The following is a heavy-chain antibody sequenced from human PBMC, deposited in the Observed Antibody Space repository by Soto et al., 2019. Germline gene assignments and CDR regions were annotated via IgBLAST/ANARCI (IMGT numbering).Heavy chain of an antibody. CDR1: GFTFTRYS. CDR3: ARESEDLTSNFDY. Sequence: EVQLVESGGGLVKPGGSLRLSCAAPGFTFTRYSMNWVRQAPGKGLEWVSSISSTTHYIYYADSMRGRFTISRDNAKNAVYLEMNSLRAEDTAVYYCARESEDLTSNFDYWGQGTLVTVSS. CDR2: ISSTTHYI. V-gene: IGHV3-21*06. J-gene: IGHJ4*02.